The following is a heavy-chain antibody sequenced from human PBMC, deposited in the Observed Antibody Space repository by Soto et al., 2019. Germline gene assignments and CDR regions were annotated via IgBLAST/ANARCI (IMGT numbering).Heavy chain of an antibody. CDR3: ARSIVVVTALDY. CDR2: INAGNGIT. D-gene: IGHD2-21*02. Sequence: QVQLVQSGAEEKKPGASVKVSCKASGYTFTSYAMHWVRQAPGQRLEWMGWINAGNGITKYSQKFQGRVTITRDTCASTAYMELSSLRSEDTAVYYCARSIVVVTALDYWGQGTLVTVSS. J-gene: IGHJ4*02. V-gene: IGHV1-3*05. CDR1: GYTFTSYA.